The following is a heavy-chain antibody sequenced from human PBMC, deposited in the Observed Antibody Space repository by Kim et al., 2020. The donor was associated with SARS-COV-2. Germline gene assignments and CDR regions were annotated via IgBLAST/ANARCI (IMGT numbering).Heavy chain of an antibody. J-gene: IGHJ4*02. CDR2: IYYSGST. D-gene: IGHD1-26*01. Sequence: SETLSLTCTVSGGSISSSSYYWGWIRQPPGKGLEWIGSIYYSGSTYYNPSLKSRVTISVDTSKNQFSLKLSSVTAADTAVYYCATRAIVGSESGLDYWGPETLRTVAS. CDR3: ATRAIVGSESGLDY. CDR1: GGSISSSSYY. V-gene: IGHV4-39*07.